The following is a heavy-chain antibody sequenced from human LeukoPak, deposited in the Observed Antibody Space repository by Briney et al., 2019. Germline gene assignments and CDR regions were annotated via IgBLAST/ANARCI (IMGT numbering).Heavy chain of an antibody. CDR3: ARTLPRDCSSTSCPRSDYYYMDV. Sequence: GESLKISCKGSGYSFTSYWIGWVRQMPGKGLEWMGIIYPGDSDTRYSPSLQGQVTISADKSISTAYLQWSSLKASDTAMYYCARTLPRDCSSTSCPRSDYYYMDVWGKGTTVTVSS. CDR1: GYSFTSYW. CDR2: IYPGDSDT. J-gene: IGHJ6*03. V-gene: IGHV5-51*01. D-gene: IGHD2-2*01.